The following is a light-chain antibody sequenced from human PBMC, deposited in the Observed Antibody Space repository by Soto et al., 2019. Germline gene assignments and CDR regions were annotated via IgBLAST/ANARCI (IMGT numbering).Light chain of an antibody. CDR1: SSNIGSND. CDR3: GTWHSDSYV. CDR2: DNN. V-gene: IGLV1-51*01. Sequence: QSVLTQPPSVSAAPGQKVTIPCSGGSSNIGSNDVCWYQQAPGTAPKVLIYDNNKRPSGIPDRFSGSKSGTSASLGISGLQTGDEADYYCGTWHSDSYVFGSGTKVTVL. J-gene: IGLJ1*01.